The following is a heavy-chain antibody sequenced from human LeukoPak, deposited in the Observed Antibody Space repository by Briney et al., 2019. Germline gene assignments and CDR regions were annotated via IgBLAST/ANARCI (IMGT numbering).Heavy chain of an antibody. Sequence: ASVKVSCKASGYTFTGYYIHWVRQAPEQGLEWMGWINPNSGGTNYAQKFQGRVTMTRDTSISTAYMELSRLRSDDTAVYYCAREWQNVMAAAGMNHYFDYWGQGTLVTVSS. CDR1: GYTFTGYY. CDR3: AREWQNVMAAAGMNHYFDY. D-gene: IGHD6-13*01. J-gene: IGHJ4*02. V-gene: IGHV1-2*02. CDR2: INPNSGGT.